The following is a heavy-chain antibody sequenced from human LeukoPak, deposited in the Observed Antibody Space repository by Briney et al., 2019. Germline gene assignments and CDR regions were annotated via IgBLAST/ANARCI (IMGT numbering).Heavy chain of an antibody. CDR2: IKQDGSEK. CDR1: GFTFSNYW. Sequence: AGGSLRLSCAASGFTFSNYWMSWVRQAPGKGLEWVANIKQDGSEKNYVDSVKGRFTISRDNAQNSLYLQMNSLRAEDTAVYYCASLTWGYYDILPFDYWGQGTLVTVSS. CDR3: ASLTWGYYDILPFDY. V-gene: IGHV3-7*01. D-gene: IGHD3-9*01. J-gene: IGHJ4*02.